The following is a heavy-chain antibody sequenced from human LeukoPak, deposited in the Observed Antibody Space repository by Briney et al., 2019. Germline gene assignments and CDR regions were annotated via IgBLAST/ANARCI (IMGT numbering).Heavy chain of an antibody. D-gene: IGHD3-10*01. CDR3: ARYLWFGEFPSDPSGMFYGMDV. CDR2: ISAYNGNT. J-gene: IGHJ6*04. V-gene: IGHV1-18*04. CDR1: GYTFTSYG. Sequence: ASVKVSCKASGYTFTSYGISWVRQAPGQGLEWMGWISAYNGNTNYAQKLQGRVAMTTDTSTSTAYMELRSLRSDDTAVYYCARYLWFGEFPSDPSGMFYGMDVWGKGTTVTVSS.